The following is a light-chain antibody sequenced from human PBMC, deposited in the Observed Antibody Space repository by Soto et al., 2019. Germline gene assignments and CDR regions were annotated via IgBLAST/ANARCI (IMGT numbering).Light chain of an antibody. CDR3: QQYNNWPWT. CDR1: QSISDT. Sequence: EIVMTQSPATLSVSPGGRATLSCRASQSISDTLAWYQQKPGQAPRLLIYSASRRATGFPGRFSGSGSGTDFTLTISSLQSEDLAVYYCQQYNNWPWTFGPGTKVEIK. CDR2: SAS. J-gene: IGKJ1*01. V-gene: IGKV3-15*01.